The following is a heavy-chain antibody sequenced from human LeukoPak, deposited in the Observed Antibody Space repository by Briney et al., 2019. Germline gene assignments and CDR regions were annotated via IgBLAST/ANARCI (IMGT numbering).Heavy chain of an antibody. V-gene: IGHV3-30*02. CDR2: IRYDGSNK. CDR3: AKDGSDYGDYEGYYFDY. Sequence: GGSLRLSCASSGFTFSSYAMNWVRQAPGKGLEWVAFIRYDGSNKYYADSVKGRFTISRDNSKNTLYLQMNSLRAEDTAVYYCAKDGSDYGDYEGYYFDYWGQGTLVTVSS. CDR1: GFTFSSYA. J-gene: IGHJ4*02. D-gene: IGHD4-17*01.